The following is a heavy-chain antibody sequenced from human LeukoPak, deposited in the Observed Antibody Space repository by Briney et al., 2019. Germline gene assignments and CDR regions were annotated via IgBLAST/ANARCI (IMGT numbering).Heavy chain of an antibody. D-gene: IGHD2-2*01. V-gene: IGHV3-7*01. J-gene: IGHJ5*02. CDR1: GFTFSSYW. CDR2: IKQDGSEK. Sequence: GGSLRLSCAASGFTFSSYWMSWVRQAPGKGLEWVANIKQDGSEKYYVDSVKGRFTISRDNAKNSPYLQMNSLRAEDTAVYYCASPRTRNSWFDPWGQGTLVTVSS. CDR3: ASPRTRNSWFDP.